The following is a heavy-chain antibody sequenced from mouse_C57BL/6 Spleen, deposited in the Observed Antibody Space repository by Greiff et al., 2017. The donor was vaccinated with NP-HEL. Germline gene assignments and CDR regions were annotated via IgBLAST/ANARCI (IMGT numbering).Heavy chain of an antibody. D-gene: IGHD1-1*01. CDR3: ARSDYYGSSSYAMDY. V-gene: IGHV1-52*01. J-gene: IGHJ4*01. Sequence: QVQLQQPGAELVRPGSSVKLSCKASGYTFTSYWMHWVKQRPIQGLEWIGNIDPSDSETHSNQKFKDKATLTVDKSSSTAYMQLSSLTSEDSAVYYCARSDYYGSSSYAMDYWGQGTSVTVSS. CDR2: IDPSDSET. CDR1: GYTFTSYW.